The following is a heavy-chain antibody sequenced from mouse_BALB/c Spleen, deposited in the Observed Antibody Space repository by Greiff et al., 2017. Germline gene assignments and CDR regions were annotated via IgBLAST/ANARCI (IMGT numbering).Heavy chain of an antibody. V-gene: IGHV5-9-4*01. J-gene: IGHJ4*01. CDR2: ISSGGSYT. D-gene: IGHD2-2*01. Sequence: EVKVEESGGGLVKPGGSLKLSCAASGFTFSSYAMSWVRQSPEKRLEWVAEISSGGSYTYYPDTVTGRFTISRDNAKNTLYLEMSSLRSEDTAMYYCARDHYGYDEGKYYALDYWGQGTSVTVSS. CDR3: ARDHYGYDEGKYYALDY. CDR1: GFTFSSYA.